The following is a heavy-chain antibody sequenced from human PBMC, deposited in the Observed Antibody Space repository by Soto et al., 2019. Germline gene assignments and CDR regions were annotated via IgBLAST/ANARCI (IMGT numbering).Heavy chain of an antibody. J-gene: IGHJ3*02. Sequence: QVQLQESGPGLVKPSETLSLTCTVSGGSIGRYYWSWIRQPPGQGLEWIGYIYYTGSTNYNPSLKSRVTIVVDTSKNQFSLELSAVTAADTAIYYCASLYASGPNDAFDIWGQGTMVTVSS. CDR3: ASLYASGPNDAFDI. V-gene: IGHV4-59*08. CDR2: IYYTGST. CDR1: GGSIGRYY. D-gene: IGHD3-10*01.